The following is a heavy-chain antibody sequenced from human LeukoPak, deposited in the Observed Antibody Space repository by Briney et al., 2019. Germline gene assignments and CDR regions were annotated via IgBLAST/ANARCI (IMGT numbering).Heavy chain of an antibody. Sequence: PSETLSLTCTVSGGSISSYYWSWIRQSPGKGLEWIGYIYYSGSTNYNPSLKSRVTISVDTSKNQFSLKLSSVTAADTAVYYCAREVGANDAFDIWGQGTMVTVSS. CDR1: GGSISSYY. D-gene: IGHD1-26*01. V-gene: IGHV4-59*01. CDR2: IYYSGST. J-gene: IGHJ3*02. CDR3: AREVGANDAFDI.